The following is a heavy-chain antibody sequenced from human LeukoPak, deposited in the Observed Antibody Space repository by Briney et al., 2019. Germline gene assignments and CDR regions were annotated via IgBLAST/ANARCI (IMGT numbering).Heavy chain of an antibody. CDR2: IIPNLDKT. Sequence: ASVKVSCKASGGAFARNAISWIRQAPGQGPEWMGLIIPNLDKTDYAQKFQGRVTITADKSTSTVYMELSSLRSEDTAVYYCARGSLVPAAIGAEYFQHWGQGTLVTVSS. V-gene: IGHV1-69*10. CDR3: ARGSLVPAAIGAEYFQH. J-gene: IGHJ1*01. D-gene: IGHD2-2*01. CDR1: GGAFARNA.